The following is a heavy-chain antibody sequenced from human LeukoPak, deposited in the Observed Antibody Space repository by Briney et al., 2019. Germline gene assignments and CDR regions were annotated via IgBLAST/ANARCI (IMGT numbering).Heavy chain of an antibody. Sequence: PSETLSLTCTVSGGSISSYYWSWIRLPPGKGLEWIGYISYSGSTNYNPSLKSRVTISVDTSKNQFSLKVSAVTAADTAVYYCAKEVRYSYGRNFDYWGQGTMVTVSS. CDR1: GGSISSYY. V-gene: IGHV4-59*01. D-gene: IGHD5-18*01. J-gene: IGHJ4*02. CDR2: ISYSGST. CDR3: AKEVRYSYGRNFDY.